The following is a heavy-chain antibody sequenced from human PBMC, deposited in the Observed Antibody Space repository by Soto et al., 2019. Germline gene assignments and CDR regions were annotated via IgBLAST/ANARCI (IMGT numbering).Heavy chain of an antibody. CDR2: INHSGST. J-gene: IGHJ5*02. V-gene: IGHV4-34*01. Sequence: PSETLSLTCAVYGGSFSGYYWSWIRQPPGKGLEWIGEINHSGSTNYNPSLKSRVTISVDTSKNQFSLKLSSMTAANTAVYYCARDCSSTSCYLSFDPWGQGTLVTVS. CDR1: GGSFSGYY. CDR3: ARDCSSTSCYLSFDP. D-gene: IGHD2-2*01.